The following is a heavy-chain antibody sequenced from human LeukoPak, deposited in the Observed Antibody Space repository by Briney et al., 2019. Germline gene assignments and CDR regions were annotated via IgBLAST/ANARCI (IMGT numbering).Heavy chain of an antibody. CDR3: ARDPEDSGWSEDAFDI. V-gene: IGHV3-30-3*01. CDR2: ISYDGSNK. Sequence: HPGGSLRLSCAASGFTFSSYAMHWVRQAPGKGLEWVAVISYDGSNKYYADSVKGRFTISRDNSKNTLYLQMNSLRAEDTAVYYCARDPEDSGWSEDAFDIWGQGTMVTVSS. CDR1: GFTFSSYA. J-gene: IGHJ3*02. D-gene: IGHD6-19*01.